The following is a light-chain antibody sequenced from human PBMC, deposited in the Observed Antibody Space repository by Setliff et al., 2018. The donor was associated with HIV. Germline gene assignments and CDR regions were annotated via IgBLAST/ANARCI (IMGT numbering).Light chain of an antibody. CDR3: QAWDSTTGV. V-gene: IGLV3-1*01. J-gene: IGLJ1*01. CDR2: QDT. CDR1: KLGHKY. Sequence: SYELTQPPSVSVSPGQTASITCSGDKLGHKYASWYQQKPGQSPVVVMYQDTKRPSGIPERFSGSNSGNTATLTICGTQAMDEADYYCQAWDSTTGVFGTGTKVTVL.